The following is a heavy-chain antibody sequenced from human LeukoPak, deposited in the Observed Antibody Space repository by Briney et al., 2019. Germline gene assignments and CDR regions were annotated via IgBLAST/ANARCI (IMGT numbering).Heavy chain of an antibody. V-gene: IGHV3-15*01. Sequence: GGSLRLSCAPSGFTFSNAWMSWVRQAPGKGLEWVGRIKSKTDGGTTDYAEPVKGRFTISRDDSKKTLYLQMNSLKTEDTALYYCAAVSVDYGDSSFDFWGQGTLVTVSS. CDR3: AAVSVDYGDSSFDF. J-gene: IGHJ4*02. D-gene: IGHD4-17*01. CDR1: GFTFSNAW. CDR2: IKSKTDGGTT.